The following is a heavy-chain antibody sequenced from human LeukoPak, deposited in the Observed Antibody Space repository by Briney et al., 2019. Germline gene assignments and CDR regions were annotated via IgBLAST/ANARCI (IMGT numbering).Heavy chain of an antibody. J-gene: IGHJ4*02. CDR1: GYTFTGYY. Sequence: ASVKVSCKASGYTFTGYYMHWVRQAPGQGLEWMGWINPNSGGTNYAQKFQGRVTMTRDTSISTAYMELSTLRSDDTAVYYCARGRKTVHGMPGSYWGQGTLVTVSS. CDR2: INPNSGGT. V-gene: IGHV1-2*02. CDR3: ARGRKTVHGMPGSY. D-gene: IGHD6-19*01.